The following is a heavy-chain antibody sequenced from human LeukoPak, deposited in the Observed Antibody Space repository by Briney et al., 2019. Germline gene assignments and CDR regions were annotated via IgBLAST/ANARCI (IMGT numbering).Heavy chain of an antibody. CDR1: GYTFTSYY. V-gene: IGHV1-46*01. CDR3: AREEVAVDFGD. D-gene: IGHD6-19*01. Sequence: ASVKVSCKASGYTFTSYYMHWVRQAPGQGLEWMGIINPSGGSTSYAQKFQGRVTMTRDTSTSTVYMEMSSLRSEDTAVYYCAREEVAVDFGDWGQGTLVTVSS. J-gene: IGHJ4*02. CDR2: INPSGGST.